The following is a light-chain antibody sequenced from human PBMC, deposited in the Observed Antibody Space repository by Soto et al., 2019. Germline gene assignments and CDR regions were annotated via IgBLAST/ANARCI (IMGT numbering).Light chain of an antibody. J-gene: IGLJ3*02. Sequence: QSALTQPASVSGSPGQSITISCTGTSSDVGSYNYVSWYQQHPGKAPKLMIYDVSNRPSGVSNRFSGSKSGTTASLTISGLQAEDEADYYCTSYTSSSTGVFGGGTKLTVL. V-gene: IGLV2-14*01. CDR3: TSYTSSSTGV. CDR1: SSDVGSYNY. CDR2: DVS.